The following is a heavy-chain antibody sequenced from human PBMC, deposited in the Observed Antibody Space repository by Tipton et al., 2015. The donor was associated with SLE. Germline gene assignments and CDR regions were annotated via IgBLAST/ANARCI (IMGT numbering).Heavy chain of an antibody. Sequence: QLVQSGAEVEKPGESLRISCQGSGYNFNNYWIGWVRQMPGKGLEWMGIVYPGDSDTNYSPSFQGQVTISADKSINTAYVQWSSLKASDSAMYYCARPRQGLENDAFDIWGQGTLVTVSS. CDR3: ARPRQGLENDAFDI. CDR1: GYNFNNYW. CDR2: VYPGDSDT. J-gene: IGHJ3*02. D-gene: IGHD6-19*01. V-gene: IGHV5-51*03.